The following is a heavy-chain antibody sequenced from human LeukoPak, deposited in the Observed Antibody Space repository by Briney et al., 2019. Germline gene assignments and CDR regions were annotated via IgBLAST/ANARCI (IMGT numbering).Heavy chain of an antibody. D-gene: IGHD6-13*01. CDR3: ARAAADVYYYYYMDV. V-gene: IGHV3-30*03. Sequence: GGSLRLSCNASGFAFTTKWMSWVRQAPGKGLEWVAVISYDGSNKYYADSVKGRFTISRDNSKNTLYLQMNSLRAEDTAVYYCARAAADVYYYYYMDVWGKGTTVTVSS. CDR1: GFAFTTKW. J-gene: IGHJ6*03. CDR2: ISYDGSNK.